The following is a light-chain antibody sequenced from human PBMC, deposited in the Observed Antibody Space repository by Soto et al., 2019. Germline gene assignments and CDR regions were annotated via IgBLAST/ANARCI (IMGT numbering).Light chain of an antibody. V-gene: IGKV3-20*01. CDR1: QSVSSSY. J-gene: IGKJ4*01. CDR2: GPS. CDR3: QQYDTSPLT. Sequence: DIVLTQSPGTLSLSPGERATLSCRAXQSVSSSYXXXXXXXXXXXPRLLIYGPSNRATGIPDRFSGSGSATDFTLTISRLEPEDFAVYYCQQYDTSPLTFGGGTKVDIK.